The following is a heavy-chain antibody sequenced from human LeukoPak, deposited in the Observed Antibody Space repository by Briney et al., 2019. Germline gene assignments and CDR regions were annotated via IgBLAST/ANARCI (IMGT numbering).Heavy chain of an antibody. CDR1: GFSVRTTY. Sequence: PGGSLRLSCAASGFSVRTTYMTWVRQAPGKGPEWVSVIYGGDNTDYADSVKGRFTISRDNSDNTVDLQMNSLRAEDAAVYYCASFSRVVDAFDIWGQGTMVTVSS. CDR3: ASFSRVVDAFDI. V-gene: IGHV3-53*01. CDR2: IYGGDNT. J-gene: IGHJ3*02.